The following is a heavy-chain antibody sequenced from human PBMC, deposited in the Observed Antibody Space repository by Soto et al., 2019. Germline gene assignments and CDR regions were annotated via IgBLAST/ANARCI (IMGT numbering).Heavy chain of an antibody. Sequence: GGSLRLSCVASGFSFSYYGMHWVRQAPGKGLEWVAVISYDGSEKYDADSVKGRFTVSRDNSKNTLYLQMNSLRVEDTAVYYCAKAYATTALDYWGQGTLVTVSS. V-gene: IGHV3-30*18. D-gene: IGHD4-17*01. J-gene: IGHJ4*02. CDR3: AKAYATTALDY. CDR2: ISYDGSEK. CDR1: GFSFSYYG.